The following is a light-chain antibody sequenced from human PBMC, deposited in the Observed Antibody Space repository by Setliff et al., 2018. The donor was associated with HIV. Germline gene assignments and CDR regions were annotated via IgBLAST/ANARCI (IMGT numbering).Light chain of an antibody. J-gene: IGLJ1*01. CDR3: SSYSSINTQM. V-gene: IGLV2-14*01. CDR2: GVN. Sequence: QSALTQPASVSGPPGQSITISCTGSSSDIGGYNFVSWYQQHPGKAPKLIIYGVNYRPSGVSSRFSGSKSGNTASLTISGLQAEDEVDYYCSSYSSINTQMLGTGTKVTVL. CDR1: SSDIGGYNF.